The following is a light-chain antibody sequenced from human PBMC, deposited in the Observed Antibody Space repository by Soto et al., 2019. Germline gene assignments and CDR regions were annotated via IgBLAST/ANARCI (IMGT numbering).Light chain of an antibody. Sequence: EIVLTQSPATLSLSPGERATLSCRASQSVSSYSAWYQQKPGQAPRLLIYDASNRATGIPARFSGSGSGTDFTLTISSLEPEDFAVYYCQQYNNWPPWTFGQGTKVDIK. V-gene: IGKV3-11*01. CDR3: QQYNNWPPWT. CDR1: QSVSSY. J-gene: IGKJ1*01. CDR2: DAS.